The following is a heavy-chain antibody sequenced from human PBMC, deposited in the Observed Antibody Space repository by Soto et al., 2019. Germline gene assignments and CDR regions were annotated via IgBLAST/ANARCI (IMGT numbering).Heavy chain of an antibody. V-gene: IGHV2-5*01. CDR1: GFSLTTRGVG. J-gene: IGHJ6*02. CDR3: AQRTPEDGMDV. Sequence: VSGPTLVNPTETLTLTCTFSGFSLTTRGVGVAWIRQPPGRALEWLALIYWNDDPRYSPSLKSRLTITKDTTKNQVVLTMTNMDPVDTATYYCAQRTPEDGMDVGGQGTMVTVSS. CDR2: IYWNDDP.